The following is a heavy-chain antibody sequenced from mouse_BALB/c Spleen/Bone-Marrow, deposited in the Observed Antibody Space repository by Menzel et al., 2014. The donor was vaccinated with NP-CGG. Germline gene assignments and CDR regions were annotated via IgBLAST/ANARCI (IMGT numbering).Heavy chain of an antibody. V-gene: IGHV1-31*01. D-gene: IGHD2-1*01. CDR3: AEGGYGNVFDY. Sequence: VHVKQSGPELVKPGASVKISCKASGYSFTGYYMHWVKQSHVKSLEWIGRINPYNGATSYNQNFKDKASLTVDKSSSTAYMGLHSLTSEDSAVYYCAEGGYGNVFDYWGQGTTLTVSS. J-gene: IGHJ2*01. CDR2: INPYNGAT. CDR1: GYSFTGYY.